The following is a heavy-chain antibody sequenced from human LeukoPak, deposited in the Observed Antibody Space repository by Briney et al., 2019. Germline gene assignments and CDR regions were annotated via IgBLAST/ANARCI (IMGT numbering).Heavy chain of an antibody. CDR1: GGTFISYA. CDR2: IIPIFGTA. D-gene: IGHD6-6*01. CDR3: ARRIAARRGVDWFDP. J-gene: IGHJ5*02. V-gene: IGHV1-69*13. Sequence: SVKVSCKASGGTFISYAISWVRQAPGQGLEWMGGIIPIFGTANYAQKFQGRVTITADESTSTAYMELSSLRSEDTAVYYCARRIAARRGVDWFDPWGQGTLVTVSS.